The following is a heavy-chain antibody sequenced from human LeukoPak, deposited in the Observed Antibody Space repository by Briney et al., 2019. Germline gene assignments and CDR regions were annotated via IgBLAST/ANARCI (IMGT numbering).Heavy chain of an antibody. Sequence: GGSLRLSCAASGFIFSSYNMHWVRQAPGKGLEWVSSISSSSSYIYYADSVKGRFTISRDNAKNSLYLQMNSLRAEDTAVYYCASLGYDFWSGYRTIDYWGQGTLVTVSS. CDR1: GFIFSSYN. CDR2: ISSSSSYI. V-gene: IGHV3-21*01. CDR3: ASLGYDFWSGYRTIDY. D-gene: IGHD3-3*01. J-gene: IGHJ4*02.